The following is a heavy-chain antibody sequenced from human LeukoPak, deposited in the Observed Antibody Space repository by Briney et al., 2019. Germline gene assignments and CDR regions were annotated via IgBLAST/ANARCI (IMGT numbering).Heavy chain of an antibody. Sequence: GGSLRLSCAASGFTFSSYAMTWVRQAPGKGLEWVSAISGSSGSTYYADSVKGRFTISGDNAANSMSLQMSSLRPDDTAVYFCARSKDRSWPYDSWGQGTLVVVSS. CDR2: ISGSSGST. J-gene: IGHJ4*02. D-gene: IGHD6-19*01. CDR1: GFTFSSYA. CDR3: ARSKDRSWPYDS. V-gene: IGHV3-23*01.